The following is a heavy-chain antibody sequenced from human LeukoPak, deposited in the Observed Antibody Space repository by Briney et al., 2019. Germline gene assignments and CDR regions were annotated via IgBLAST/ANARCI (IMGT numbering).Heavy chain of an antibody. CDR1: GFTVSSNF. CDR3: ARVQYSGSYSDAFDI. CDR2: IYSGGST. Sequence: GGSLRLSCAASGFTVSSNFMSWVRQAPGKGLEWVSVIYSGGSTYYADSVKGRFTISRDNSKNTLYLQMNSLGAEDTAVYYCARVQYSGSYSDAFDIWGQRTMVTVSS. V-gene: IGHV3-66*01. D-gene: IGHD1-26*01. J-gene: IGHJ3*02.